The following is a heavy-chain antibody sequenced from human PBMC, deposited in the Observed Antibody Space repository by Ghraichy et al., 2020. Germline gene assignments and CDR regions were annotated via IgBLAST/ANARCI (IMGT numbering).Heavy chain of an antibody. CDR2: IYHSGST. D-gene: IGHD2-2*01. V-gene: IGHV4-38-2*01. J-gene: IGHJ6*02. CDR3: ARVSGYCSSTSCRSNYYYYGMDV. CDR1: GYSISSGYY. Sequence: ETLSLTCAVSGYSISSGYYWGWIRQPPGKGLEWIGSIYHSGSTYYNPSLKSRVTISVDTSKNQFSLKLSSVTAADTAVYYCARVSGYCSSTSCRSNYYYYGMDVWGQGTTVTVSS.